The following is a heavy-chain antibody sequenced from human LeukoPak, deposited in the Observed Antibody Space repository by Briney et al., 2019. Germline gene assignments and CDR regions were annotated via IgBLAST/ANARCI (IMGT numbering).Heavy chain of an antibody. CDR3: AKSGYNRFDY. V-gene: IGHV3-23*01. D-gene: IGHD5-24*01. J-gene: IGHJ4*02. CDR1: GFTFSRSA. Sequence: GGTLRLSCAASGFTFSRSAMSWVRQAPGKGLEWVSNISGSGGSSGGDTYYADSVKGRLTISRDNSKSTLYLQMNSLRAEDTAVYYCAKSGYNRFDYWGQGTLLTVSS. CDR2: ISGSGGSSGGDT.